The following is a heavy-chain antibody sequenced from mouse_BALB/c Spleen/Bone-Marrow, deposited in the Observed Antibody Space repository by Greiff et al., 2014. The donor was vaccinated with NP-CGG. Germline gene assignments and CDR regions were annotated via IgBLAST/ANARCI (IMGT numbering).Heavy chain of an antibody. J-gene: IGHJ3*01. V-gene: IGHV1S22*01. CDR1: GYTFTSYW. CDR2: IYPGSGST. Sequence: LQQPGSELVRPGASVKLSCKASGYTFTSYWMHWVKQRPGQGLEWIGNIYPGSGSTNYDEKFKSKATLTVDTSSSTAYMRXXXXXXXXXAVYYCTRGGVYYDYDGAWFAYWGQGTLVTVSA. CDR3: TRGGVYYDYDGAWFAY. D-gene: IGHD2-4*01.